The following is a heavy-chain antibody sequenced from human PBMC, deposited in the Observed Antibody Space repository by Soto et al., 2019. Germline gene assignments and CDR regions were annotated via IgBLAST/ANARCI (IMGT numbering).Heavy chain of an antibody. CDR3: ARVMATIDY. J-gene: IGHJ4*02. CDR2: ISSNGGST. CDR1: GFTFSSYA. D-gene: IGHD5-12*01. Sequence: EVQLVESGGGLVQPGGSLRLSCAASGFTFSSYAMHWVRQAPGKGLEYVSAISSNGGSTYYANSVKGRFTISRDNYENTLYLQMGSLRAEDMAVYYCARVMATIDYWGQGTLFTVSS. V-gene: IGHV3-64*01.